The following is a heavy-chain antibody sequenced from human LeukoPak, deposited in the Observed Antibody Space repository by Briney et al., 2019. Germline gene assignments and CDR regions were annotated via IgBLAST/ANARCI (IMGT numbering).Heavy chain of an antibody. CDR2: IRHSGRP. CDR1: GGSFSGYY. Sequence: SETLSLTCAVYGGSFSGYYWSWIRQPPGKGLEGIGEIRHSGRPHYTPALNSRITISVDTSKIPFSLKLSSVTAADTAVYYWARGPYSYGHIEYWGEGTLVTVSS. D-gene: IGHD5-18*01. CDR3: ARGPYSYGHIEY. V-gene: IGHV4-34*01. J-gene: IGHJ4*02.